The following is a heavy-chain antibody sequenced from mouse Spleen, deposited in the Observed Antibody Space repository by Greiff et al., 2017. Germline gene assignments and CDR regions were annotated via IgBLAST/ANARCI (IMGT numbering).Heavy chain of an antibody. CDR1: GYTFTSYW. D-gene: IGHD2-4*01. CDR2: INPSTGYT. V-gene: IGHV1-7*01. J-gene: IGHJ3*01. Sequence: QVQLKESGAELAKPGASVKMSCKASGYTFTSYWMHWVKQRPGQGLEWIGYINPSTGYTEYNQKFKDKATLTADKSSSTAYMQLSSLTSEDSAVYYCARKEVYYDYEFAYWGQGTLVTVSA. CDR3: ARKEVYYDYEFAY.